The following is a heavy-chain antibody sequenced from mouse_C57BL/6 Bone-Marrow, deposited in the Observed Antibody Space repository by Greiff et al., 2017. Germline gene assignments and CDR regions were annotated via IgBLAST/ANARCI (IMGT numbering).Heavy chain of an antibody. D-gene: IGHD1-1*01. CDR1: GYTFTSYW. V-gene: IGHV1-69*01. CDR3: AREKAFITTVVAHFDY. J-gene: IGHJ2*01. Sequence: QVQLQQPGAELVMPGASVKLSCKASGYTFTSYWMHWVKQRPGQGLEWIGEIDPSDSYTNYNQKFKGKSTLTVDKSSSTAYMQLSSLTSEDSAVYYCAREKAFITTVVAHFDYWGQGTTLTVSS. CDR2: IDPSDSYT.